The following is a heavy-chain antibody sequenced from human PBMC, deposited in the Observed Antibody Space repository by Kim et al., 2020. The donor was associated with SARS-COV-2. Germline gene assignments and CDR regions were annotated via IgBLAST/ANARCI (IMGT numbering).Heavy chain of an antibody. D-gene: IGHD3-16*01. CDR1: GFCSFNFYS. CDR2: INDRGDRT. CDR3: TPNSYVYPSDH. Sequence: GGSLRLSCAASGFCSFNFYSMTLVRQVPGKVLWLVSVINDRGDRTYYFDSVKVRFIISRDNSKITLYMEINSLRAEDTALYYCTPNSYVYPSDHFGQGA. V-gene: IGHV3-23*01. J-gene: IGHJ4*02.